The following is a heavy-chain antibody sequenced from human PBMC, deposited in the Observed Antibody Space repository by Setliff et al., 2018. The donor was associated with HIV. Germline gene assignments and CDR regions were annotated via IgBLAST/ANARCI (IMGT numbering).Heavy chain of an antibody. D-gene: IGHD3-16*01. CDR2: IIPILDIA. Sequence: ASVKVSCKASGGTFSSYALSWVRQAPGQGLEWMGGIIPILDIANYALKFQGRVTITADKSTSTAYMELSSLRSEDTAVYYCATTFMITSPGARVGAFDIWGQGTMVTVSS. V-gene: IGHV1-69*10. J-gene: IGHJ3*02. CDR1: GGTFSSYA. CDR3: ATTFMITSPGARVGAFDI.